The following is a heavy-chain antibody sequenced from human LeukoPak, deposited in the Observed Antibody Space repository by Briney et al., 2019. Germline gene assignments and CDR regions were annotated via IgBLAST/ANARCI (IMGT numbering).Heavy chain of an antibody. D-gene: IGHD6-6*01. CDR3: ARDMIYRDSSSSRGAFDY. CDR2: ISSSGSTI. CDR1: GFTFSSYE. Sequence: GGSLRLSCAASGFTFSSYEMNWVRQAPGEGLEWVSYISSSGSTIYYADSVKGRFTISRDNAKNSLYLQMNSLRAEDTAVYYCARDMIYRDSSSSRGAFDYWGQGTLVTVSS. V-gene: IGHV3-48*03. J-gene: IGHJ4*02.